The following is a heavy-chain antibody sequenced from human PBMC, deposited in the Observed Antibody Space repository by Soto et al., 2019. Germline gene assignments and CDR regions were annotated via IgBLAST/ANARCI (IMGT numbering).Heavy chain of an antibody. J-gene: IGHJ4*02. Sequence: QVQLVESGGGVVQPDRSLRLSCAASGFTFSSYAMHWVRQAPGKGLEWVAVTSHDGSKTNYADSVKGRFTISRDNSESTLFLHMNRLRVEDTAVYYCVRGSSTTNDYWGQGTPVTVSP. CDR2: TSHDGSKT. V-gene: IGHV3-30*04. CDR3: VRGSSTTNDY. CDR1: GFTFSSYA.